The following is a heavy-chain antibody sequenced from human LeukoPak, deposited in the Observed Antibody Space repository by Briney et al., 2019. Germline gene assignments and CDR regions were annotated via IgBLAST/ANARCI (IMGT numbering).Heavy chain of an antibody. D-gene: IGHD2-2*01. V-gene: IGHV1-8*01. CDR1: GYTFTSYD. CDR2: MNPNSGNT. Sequence: ASVKVSCKASGYTFTSYDINWVRQATGQGLEWMGWMNPNSGNTGYAQKFQGRVTMTRNTSISTAYMELSSLRSEDTAVYYCARSLGYCSRTSCHDFDYWGQGTLVTVSS. CDR3: ARSLGYCSRTSCHDFDY. J-gene: IGHJ4*02.